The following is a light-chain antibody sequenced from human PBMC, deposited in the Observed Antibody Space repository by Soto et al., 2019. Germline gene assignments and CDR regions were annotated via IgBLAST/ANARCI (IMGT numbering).Light chain of an antibody. CDR3: GTWDSSLSAVV. V-gene: IGLV1-51*01. CDR1: NSNIGNNY. CDR2: DNN. Sequence: QSVLTQPPSVSVAPGQKVTISCSGSNSNIGNNYVSWYQQLPGTAPKLLIYDNNKRPSGIPDRFSGSKSGTSATLGITGLQTGDEADYYCGTWDSSLSAVVFGGGTQLTVL. J-gene: IGLJ2*01.